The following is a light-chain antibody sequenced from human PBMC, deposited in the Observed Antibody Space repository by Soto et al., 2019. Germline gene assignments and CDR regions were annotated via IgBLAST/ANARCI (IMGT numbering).Light chain of an antibody. CDR1: QTITRW. Sequence: DIQMTQSPSTLSASVGDRVTITCRASQTITRWMAWYQQKPGKAPKLLIYDASTLESGVPSRFSGSGSGTDFTLTISSLQPEDFAVYYCQQYGSSPQVTFGQGTRLEIK. CDR3: QQYGSSPQVT. J-gene: IGKJ5*01. V-gene: IGKV1-5*01. CDR2: DAS.